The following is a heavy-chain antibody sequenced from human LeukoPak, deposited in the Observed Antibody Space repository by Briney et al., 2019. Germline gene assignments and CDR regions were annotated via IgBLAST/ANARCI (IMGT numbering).Heavy chain of an antibody. CDR3: AREGGVGPTAPPDYYSYQMDV. D-gene: IGHD1-26*01. J-gene: IGHJ6*03. Sequence: GASVKVSCKASGYTFISYGITWGRQAPGQGLEWMGWISPYTTKTNYAQSLQGRVTMTTDTSTSTAYMELRSLRSDDTVVYYCAREGGVGPTAPPDYYSYQMDVWGKGTTVTVSS. CDR1: GYTFISYG. CDR2: ISPYTTKT. V-gene: IGHV1-18*01.